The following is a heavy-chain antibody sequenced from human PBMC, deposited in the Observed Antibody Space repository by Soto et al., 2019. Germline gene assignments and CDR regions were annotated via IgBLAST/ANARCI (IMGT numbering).Heavy chain of an antibody. V-gene: IGHV5-10-1*01. CDR1: GYSFTSYW. CDR2: IDPSDSYT. CDR3: ARGDTGLGGLLNDY. D-gene: IGHD5-18*01. Sequence: PGESLKISCTGSGYSFTSYWISWVRQMPGKGLEWMGRIDPSDSYTNYSPSFQGHVTISTDKSISTAYLHWSSLKASDTAMYYCARGDTGLGGLLNDYWGQGTLVTVSS. J-gene: IGHJ4*02.